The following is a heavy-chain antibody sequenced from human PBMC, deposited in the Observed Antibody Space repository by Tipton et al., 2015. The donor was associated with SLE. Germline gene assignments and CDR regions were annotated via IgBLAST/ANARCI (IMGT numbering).Heavy chain of an antibody. J-gene: IGHJ6*02. CDR2: ISYDGSNK. CDR1: GFTFSSYA. V-gene: IGHV3-30*04. D-gene: IGHD5-18*01. CDR3: AKGPSNSDAADV. Sequence: SLRLSCAASGFTFSSYAMHWVRQAPGKGLEWVAVISYDGSNKYYADSVKGRFTISRDNSKNTLYLQMNSLRAEDTAVYYCAKGPSNSDAADVWGQGTTVTVSS.